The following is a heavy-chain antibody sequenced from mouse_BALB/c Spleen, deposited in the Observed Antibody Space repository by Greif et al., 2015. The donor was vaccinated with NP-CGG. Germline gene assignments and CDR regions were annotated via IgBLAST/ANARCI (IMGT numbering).Heavy chain of an antibody. CDR1: GYTFTDYA. D-gene: IGHD2-1*01. Sequence: VQLQQSGAELVRPGVSVKISCKGSGYTFTDYAMHWVKQSHAKSLEWIGVISTYYGDASYNQKFKGKATMTADKSSSTAYMELARLTSEDSAIYYCARGNGNYEKGAMDYWGQGTSVTVSS. J-gene: IGHJ4*01. CDR3: ARGNGNYEKGAMDY. V-gene: IGHV1S137*01. CDR2: ISTYYGDA.